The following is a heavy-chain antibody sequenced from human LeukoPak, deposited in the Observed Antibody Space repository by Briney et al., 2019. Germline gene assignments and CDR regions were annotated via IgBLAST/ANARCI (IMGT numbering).Heavy chain of an antibody. Sequence: PGGSRRLPWSASGFIFSIYVMIGVRQPPGKGREWVAVISYDGSNKYYAESVEGRFTISRDNSKNTLYLQMNGLRAEDTAVYYCARATNGRFDIWGQGTMVTVSS. D-gene: IGHD2-8*01. V-gene: IGHV3-30-3*01. J-gene: IGHJ3*02. CDR1: GFIFSIYV. CDR2: ISYDGSNK. CDR3: ARATNGRFDI.